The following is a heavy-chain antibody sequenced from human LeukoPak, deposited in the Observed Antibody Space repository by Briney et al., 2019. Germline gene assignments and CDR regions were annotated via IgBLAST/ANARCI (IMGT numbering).Heavy chain of an antibody. D-gene: IGHD1-26*01. CDR2: ISSSGSTI. J-gene: IGHJ4*02. CDR3: ARDSRIVGADEFDY. CDR1: GFTFSDYY. V-gene: IGHV3-11*01. Sequence: GGSLRLSCAASGFTFSDYYMSWLRRAPGKGLEWVSYISSSGSTIYYADSVKGRFTISRDNAKNSLYLQMNSLRAEDPAVYYCARDSRIVGADEFDYWGQGPLVTVSS.